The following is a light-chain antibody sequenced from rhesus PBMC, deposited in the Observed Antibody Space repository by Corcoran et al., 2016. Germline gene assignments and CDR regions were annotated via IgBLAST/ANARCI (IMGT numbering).Light chain of an antibody. CDR3: QHYYSTPCS. J-gene: IGKJ2*01. CDR1: QGITND. CDR2: GAS. Sequence: DIQMTQSPSSLSASVGDRVTITCRASQGITNDVAWYQQKPGETPKLLIYGASSLQSGIPSGFSGSGSWTDFTLTISNLQSEDFATYYCQHYYSTPCSFGQGTKVEIK. V-gene: IGKV1-33*02.